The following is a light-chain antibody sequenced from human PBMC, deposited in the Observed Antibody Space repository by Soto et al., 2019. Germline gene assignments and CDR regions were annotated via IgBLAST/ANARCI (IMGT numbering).Light chain of an antibody. CDR1: QTVSRH. CDR3: QQRNWPRTT. Sequence: EIVLTQSPVTLSLSPGERATLSCRASQTVSRHLAWYQQKSGQAPRLLIYDISNRATGIPARFIGSGSGTDFTLTITSLESEDSAVYFSQQRNWPRTTFGQGTKLEIK. CDR2: DIS. J-gene: IGKJ2*01. V-gene: IGKV3-11*01.